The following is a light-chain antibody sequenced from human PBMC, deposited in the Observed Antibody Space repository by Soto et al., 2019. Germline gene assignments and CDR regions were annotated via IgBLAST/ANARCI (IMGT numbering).Light chain of an antibody. J-gene: IGKJ2*01. V-gene: IGKV3-20*01. CDR1: QSVTNTY. CDR2: SAS. CDR3: QQFGGSPRT. Sequence: EIGLTQSPGTLSLSPGERATLSCRASQSVTNTYLAWYQQKPGQAPRLLIYSASRRATGIPDRFTGSGSGTDFTLTINRLEPEDFAVYYCQQFGGSPRTFGQGTKLEIK.